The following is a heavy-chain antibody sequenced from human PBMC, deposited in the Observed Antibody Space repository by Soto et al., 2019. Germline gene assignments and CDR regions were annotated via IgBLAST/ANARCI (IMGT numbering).Heavy chain of an antibody. CDR2: IYYSGST. Sequence: SETLSLTCTVSGGSISSSSYYWGWIRQPPGKGLEWIGSIYYSGSTYYNPPLKSRVTISVDTSKNQFSLKLSSVTAADTAVYYCARLGVEDYYYYGMDVWGQGTTVTVSS. D-gene: IGHD3-3*01. CDR3: ARLGVEDYYYYGMDV. J-gene: IGHJ6*02. V-gene: IGHV4-39*01. CDR1: GGSISSSSYY.